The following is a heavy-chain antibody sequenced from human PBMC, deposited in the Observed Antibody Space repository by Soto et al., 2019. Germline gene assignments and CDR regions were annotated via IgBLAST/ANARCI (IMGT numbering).Heavy chain of an antibody. CDR2: IKSKTDGGTT. Sequence: GESLKISCAASGFTFSNAWMNWVRQAPGKGLEWVGRIKSKTDGGTTDYAAPVKGRFTISRDDSKNTLYLQMNSLKTEDTAVYYCTTDLKVSWFGELESWYYFDYWGQGTLVTVSS. J-gene: IGHJ4*02. V-gene: IGHV3-15*07. CDR3: TTDLKVSWFGELESWYYFDY. CDR1: GFTFSNAW. D-gene: IGHD3-10*01.